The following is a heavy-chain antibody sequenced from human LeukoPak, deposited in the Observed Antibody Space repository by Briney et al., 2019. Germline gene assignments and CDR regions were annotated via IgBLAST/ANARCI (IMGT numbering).Heavy chain of an antibody. V-gene: IGHV1-46*01. CDR1: GYTFTSHY. Sequence: ASVKVSCKATGYTFTSHYMHWVRQAPGQGLEWMGIINPSGGSTSYAQKLQGRVTMTTDTSTSTAYMELRSLRSDDTAVYYCARGSAKAAAGSWFDPWGQGTLVTVSS. CDR2: INPSGGST. D-gene: IGHD6-13*01. CDR3: ARGSAKAAAGSWFDP. J-gene: IGHJ5*02.